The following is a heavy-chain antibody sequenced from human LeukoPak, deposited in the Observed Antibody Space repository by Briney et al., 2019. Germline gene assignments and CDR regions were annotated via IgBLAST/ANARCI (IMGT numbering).Heavy chain of an antibody. Sequence: PGGSLRLSCAASGFTFSSYSMNWVRQAPGKGLEWVSSISSSSSYIYYADSVKGRFTISRDNAKNSLYLQMNSLRAEDTAVYYCARGYRRDDILTGYYGDYFGYWGQGTLVTVSS. J-gene: IGHJ4*02. CDR1: GFTFSSYS. CDR3: ARGYRRDDILTGYYGDYFGY. CDR2: ISSSSSYI. D-gene: IGHD3-9*01. V-gene: IGHV3-21*01.